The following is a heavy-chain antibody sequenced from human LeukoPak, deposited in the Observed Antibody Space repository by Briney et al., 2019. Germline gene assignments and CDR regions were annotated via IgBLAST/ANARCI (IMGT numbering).Heavy chain of an antibody. V-gene: IGHV3-30-3*01. D-gene: IGHD2-2*01. CDR3: AKETYSTSWQLDS. CDR2: ISYDGSNK. Sequence: HPGGSLRLSCAASGFTFSSYAVHWVRQAPGKGLERVAVISYDGSNKYYADSVKGRFTISRDNSKNTLYLQMNSLRAEDTAVYYCAKETYSTSWQLDSWGQGTLVTVSS. CDR1: GFTFSSYA. J-gene: IGHJ4*02.